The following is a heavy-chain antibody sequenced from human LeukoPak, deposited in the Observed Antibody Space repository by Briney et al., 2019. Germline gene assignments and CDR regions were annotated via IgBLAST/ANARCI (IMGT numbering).Heavy chain of an antibody. V-gene: IGHV4-4*07. CDR3: ASTSIAAAGTGWFDP. D-gene: IGHD6-13*01. CDR1: GGSISSYY. Sequence: SETLSLTCTVSGGSISSYYWSWIRQPAGKGLEWIGRIYTSGSTDYNPSLRSRVTISVDTSKNQFSLKLSSVTTADTAVYYCASTSIAAAGTGWFDPWGQGTLVTVSS. J-gene: IGHJ5*02. CDR2: IYTSGST.